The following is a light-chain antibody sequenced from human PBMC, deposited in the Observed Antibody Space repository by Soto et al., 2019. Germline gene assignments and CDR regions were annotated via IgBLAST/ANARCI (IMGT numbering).Light chain of an antibody. Sequence: QSVLTQPPAVSGAPWQRVTISCTGSSSNIGAGYDVHWYQQLPGTAPKLLIYDNFNRPSGVPDRFSGSKSGTSASLAITGLQAEDVADYYCQSYDSSLSGYVFGTVTKVPV. CDR2: DNF. J-gene: IGLJ1*01. CDR1: SSNIGAGYD. CDR3: QSYDSSLSGYV. V-gene: IGLV1-40*01.